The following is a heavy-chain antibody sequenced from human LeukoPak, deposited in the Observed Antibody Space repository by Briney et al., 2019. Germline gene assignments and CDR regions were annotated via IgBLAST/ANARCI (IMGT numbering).Heavy chain of an antibody. Sequence: GASVNVSCQASGGTFSNYAISWVRQAPGQGLEWVGRINPNLGTANYAQKFQGRVTITADESTSTDYMELRSLRSEDTAVYYCASAPYYYDSSGYYYEAFDYWGQGTLVTVSS. J-gene: IGHJ4*02. D-gene: IGHD3-22*01. CDR3: ASAPYYYDSSGYYYEAFDY. CDR2: INPNLGTA. CDR1: GGTFSNYA. V-gene: IGHV1-69*11.